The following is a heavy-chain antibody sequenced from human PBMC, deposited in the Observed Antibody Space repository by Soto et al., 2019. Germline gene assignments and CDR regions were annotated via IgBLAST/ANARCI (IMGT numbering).Heavy chain of an antibody. CDR1: GGSFSGYY. Sequence: SETLSLTCAVHGGSFSGYYWSWIRQPPGKGLEWIGEINHSGSTNYNPSLKSRVTISVDTSKNQFSLKLSSVTAADTAVYYCTRGRKRRFLASSPTPAYWFEPWGQGTLVTVSS. V-gene: IGHV4-34*01. CDR3: TRGRKRRFLASSPTPAYWFEP. J-gene: IGHJ5*02. CDR2: INHSGST. D-gene: IGHD3-3*01.